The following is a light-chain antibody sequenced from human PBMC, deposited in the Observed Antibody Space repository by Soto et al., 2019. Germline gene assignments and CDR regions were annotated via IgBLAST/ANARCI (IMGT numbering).Light chain of an antibody. CDR2: DDT. CDR3: CLYVGGRTYV. Sequence: QSVLTQPASVSGSPGQSITISCTGAVGLVSWYQQHPGKVPKLIIYDDTKRPSGVSSRFSGSTSGNTASLTISGLQTEDEADYYCCLYVGGRTYVFGTGTKVTVL. V-gene: IGLV2-23*01. CDR1: VGL. J-gene: IGLJ1*01.